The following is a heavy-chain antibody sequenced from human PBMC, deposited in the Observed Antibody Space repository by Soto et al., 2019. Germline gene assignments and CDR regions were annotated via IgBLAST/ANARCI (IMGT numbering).Heavy chain of an antibody. CDR1: GDSVSNSSTA. J-gene: IGHJ3*02. Sequence: SQTLSLTCAISGDSVSNSSTAWNWIRQSPSRGLEWLGRTYYRSKWYNDYAVSVKSRVIINPDTSKNQFSLQLNSVTPEDTAVYYCARERYGDYGRGTFDIWGQGTMVTVSS. D-gene: IGHD4-17*01. CDR2: TYYRSKWYN. CDR3: ARERYGDYGRGTFDI. V-gene: IGHV6-1*01.